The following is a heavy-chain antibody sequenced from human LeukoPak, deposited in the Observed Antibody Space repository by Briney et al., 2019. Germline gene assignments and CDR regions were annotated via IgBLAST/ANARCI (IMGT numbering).Heavy chain of an antibody. D-gene: IGHD3-22*01. CDR1: GFTFSSYA. CDR3: AKVKLPYYYDSSGYYGAPDSFDY. CDR2: ISGSGGST. Sequence: GGSLRLSCAASGFTFSSYAMSWVRQAPGKGLEWVSAISGSGGSTYYAVSVKGRFTISRDNSKNTLYLQMNSVIAEDTAVYYCAKVKLPYYYDSSGYYGAPDSFDYWGQGTLVTVSS. J-gene: IGHJ4*02. V-gene: IGHV3-23*01.